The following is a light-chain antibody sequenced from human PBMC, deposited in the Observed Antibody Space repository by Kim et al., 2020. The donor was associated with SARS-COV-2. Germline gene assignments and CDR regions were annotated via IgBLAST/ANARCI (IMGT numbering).Light chain of an antibody. V-gene: IGKV3-20*01. Sequence: EIVLTQSPGTLSLSPGERATLSCRASQSVSSSHLAWYQQKPGQAPRLLLSGASSRATGIPDRFSGSGSGTDFTLTISSLQPEDIATYYCQQYDNLRITFGQGTRLEIK. CDR3: QQYDNLRIT. J-gene: IGKJ5*01. CDR1: QSVSSSH. CDR2: GAS.